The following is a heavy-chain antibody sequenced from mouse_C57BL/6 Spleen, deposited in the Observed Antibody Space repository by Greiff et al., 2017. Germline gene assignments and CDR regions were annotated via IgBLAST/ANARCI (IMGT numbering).Heavy chain of an antibody. CDR3: ARGGTYGNYGQYYFDY. J-gene: IGHJ2*01. Sequence: QVQLKESGAELMKPGASVKLSCKATGYTFTGYWIEWVKQRPGHGLEWIGEILPGSGSTNYNEKFKGKATFTADTSSNTAYMQLSSLTTEDSAIYYCARGGTYGNYGQYYFDYWGQGTTLTVSS. V-gene: IGHV1-9*01. CDR2: ILPGSGST. D-gene: IGHD2-1*01. CDR1: GYTFTGYW.